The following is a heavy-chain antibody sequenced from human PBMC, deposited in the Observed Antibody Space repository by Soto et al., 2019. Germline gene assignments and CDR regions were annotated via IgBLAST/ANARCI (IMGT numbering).Heavy chain of an antibody. D-gene: IGHD1-7*01. V-gene: IGHV3-23*01. CDR3: ARLARTTFYYMDV. CDR1: GFTFRSYA. J-gene: IGHJ6*03. CDR2: ISGSGGST. Sequence: PGGSLRLSCAASGFTFRSYAMTWVRQAPGKGLEWVSGISGSGGSTYYAESVKGRFTISRDNSGDMLHLQMNSLRAEDTALYYCARLARTTFYYMDVWGKGTTVTVSS.